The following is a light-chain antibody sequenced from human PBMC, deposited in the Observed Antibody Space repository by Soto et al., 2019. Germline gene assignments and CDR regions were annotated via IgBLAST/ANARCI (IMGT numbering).Light chain of an antibody. CDR3: QQRGT. V-gene: IGKV3-20*01. CDR2: GAS. Sequence: EIVLTQSPGTLSLSPGERATLSCRASQSVSASFLAWYQQKPGQAPRLLIYGASSRATGIPDRFSGSGSGTDFTLTISRLGPEDAAVYYCQQRGTFGQGTKLEIK. CDR1: QSVSASF. J-gene: IGKJ2*02.